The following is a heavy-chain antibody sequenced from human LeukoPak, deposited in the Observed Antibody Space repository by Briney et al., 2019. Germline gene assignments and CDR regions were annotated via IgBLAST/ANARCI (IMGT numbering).Heavy chain of an antibody. Sequence: SETLSLTCTVSGGSISSSSYYWGWIRQPPGKGLECIVSIYYSGSTYYNPSLKSRVTISVDTSKNQFSLKLSSVTAADTAVYYCARSQPYYYYMDVWGKGTTVTVSS. D-gene: IGHD1-1*01. J-gene: IGHJ6*03. CDR3: ARSQPYYYYMDV. CDR1: GGSISSSSYY. V-gene: IGHV4-39*01. CDR2: IYYSGST.